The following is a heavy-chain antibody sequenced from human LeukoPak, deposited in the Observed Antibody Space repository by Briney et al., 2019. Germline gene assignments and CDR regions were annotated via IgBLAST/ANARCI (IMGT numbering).Heavy chain of an antibody. D-gene: IGHD5-12*01. CDR1: GYTFTGYY. J-gene: IGHJ1*01. V-gene: IGHV1-2*02. CDR2: INPSSGGT. CDR3: AREYSASEH. Sequence: GASVKVSCKASGYTFTGYYMLWVRQAPGQGLEWMGWINPSSGGTNYAQKFQGRVTMTRDTSISTAYMEVSRLRSDDTAVYYCAREYSASEHWGQGTLVTVSS.